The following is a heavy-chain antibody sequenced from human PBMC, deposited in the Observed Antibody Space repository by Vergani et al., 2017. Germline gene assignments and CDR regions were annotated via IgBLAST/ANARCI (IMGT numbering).Heavy chain of an antibody. D-gene: IGHD2-2*03. Sequence: QVQLVQSGAEVKKPGSSVKVSCKASGGTFSSYAISWVRQATGPGLEWMGGIIPIFGTANYAQKLQGRVTITADESTSTAYMELSSLRSEDTAVYYCARDLRMDGYCSSTSCYGPYNWFDPWGQGTLVTVSS. V-gene: IGHV1-69*01. J-gene: IGHJ5*02. CDR1: GGTFSSYA. CDR3: ARDLRMDGYCSSTSCYGPYNWFDP. CDR2: IIPIFGTA.